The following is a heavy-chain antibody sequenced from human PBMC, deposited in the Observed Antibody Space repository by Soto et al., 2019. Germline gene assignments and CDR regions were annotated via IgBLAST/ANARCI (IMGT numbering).Heavy chain of an antibody. V-gene: IGHV3-33*01. D-gene: IGHD6-19*01. CDR3: ARYLCAPGVAGAFDY. J-gene: IGHJ4*02. Sequence: PGGSLRLSCAASGFTFSSYGMHWVRQAPGKGLEWVAVIWYDGSNKYYADSVKGRFTISRDNSKNTLYLQMNSLRAEDTAVYYCARYLCAPGVAGAFDYWGQGTLVTVSS. CDR2: IWYDGSNK. CDR1: GFTFSSYG.